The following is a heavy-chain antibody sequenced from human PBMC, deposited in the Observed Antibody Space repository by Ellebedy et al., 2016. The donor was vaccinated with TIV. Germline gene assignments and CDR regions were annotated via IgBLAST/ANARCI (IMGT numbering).Heavy chain of an antibody. J-gene: IGHJ4*02. CDR3: AREFGRATRLGTFDY. D-gene: IGHD5-12*01. V-gene: IGHV1-46*01. Sequence: ASVKVSCKASGYTFTSYYMHWVRQAPGQGLEWMGIINPSGGSTSYAQKFQGRVTMTRDTSTSTAYMELRSLRSDDTAVYYCAREFGRATRLGTFDYWGQGTLVTVSS. CDR2: INPSGGST. CDR1: GYTFTSYY.